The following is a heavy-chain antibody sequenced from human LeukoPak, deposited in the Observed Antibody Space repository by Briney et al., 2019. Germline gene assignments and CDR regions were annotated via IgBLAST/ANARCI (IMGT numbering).Heavy chain of an antibody. CDR1: GFTVSSNY. V-gene: IGHV3-66*02. D-gene: IGHD6-6*01. CDR3: ARDGSSPFREDY. J-gene: IGHJ4*02. CDR2: IYSGGST. Sequence: GGSLRLSCAASGFTVSSNYMSWVRQAPGKGLEWVSVIYSGGSTYYADSVKGRFTISRDNSKNTLYLQMNSLRAEDTAVYYCARDGSSPFREDYWGQGTLVTVSS.